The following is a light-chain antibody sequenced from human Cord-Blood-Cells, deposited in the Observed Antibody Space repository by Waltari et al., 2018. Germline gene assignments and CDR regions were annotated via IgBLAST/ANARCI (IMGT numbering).Light chain of an antibody. CDR1: STDVGCYNL. CDR3: RSYAGSITFWV. Sequence: QSAPTQPASLSGSAAQATTISCTGTSTDVGCYNLVSCYQQHQGKAPKLMIYEGSKRPSGVPNRFSGSKSGNTASLTISGLQAEDEADYYCRSYAGSITFWVFGGGTKLTVL. J-gene: IGLJ3*02. CDR2: EGS. V-gene: IGLV2-23*01.